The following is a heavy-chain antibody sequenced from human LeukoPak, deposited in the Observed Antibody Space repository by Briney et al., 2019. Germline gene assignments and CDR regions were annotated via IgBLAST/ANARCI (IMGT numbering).Heavy chain of an antibody. D-gene: IGHD3/OR15-3a*01. CDR2: ISGSGGST. J-gene: IGHJ6*02. CDR3: ARVAFGLYVMDV. Sequence: PGGSLRLSCAASGFTFSSYAMSWVRQAPGKGLEWVSAISGSGGSTYYADSLMGRFTISRDNARNSLYLQLISLRAEDTAVYYCARVAFGLYVMDVWGQGTTVTVSS. CDR1: GFTFSSYA. V-gene: IGHV3-23*01.